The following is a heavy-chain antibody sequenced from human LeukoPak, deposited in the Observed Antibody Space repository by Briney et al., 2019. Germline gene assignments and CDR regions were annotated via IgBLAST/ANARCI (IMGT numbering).Heavy chain of an antibody. V-gene: IGHV3-30-3*01. CDR3: ARDGTSQGAFDI. Sequence: GGSMRLSCAASGFTFSSYAMHWVRQAPGKGLEWVAVISYDGSNKYYADSVKGPFTISRDNSKNTLYLQMNSLRAEDTAVYYCARDGTSQGAFDIWGQGTMVTVSS. J-gene: IGHJ3*02. CDR2: ISYDGSNK. CDR1: GFTFSSYA. D-gene: IGHD1-7*01.